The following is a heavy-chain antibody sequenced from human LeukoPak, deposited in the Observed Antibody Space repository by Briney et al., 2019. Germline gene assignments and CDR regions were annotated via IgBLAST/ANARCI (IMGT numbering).Heavy chain of an antibody. Sequence: QPGGSLRLSCAASGFTFSSYGMHWVRQAPGKGLEWVAVISYDGSNKYYADSVKGRFTISRDNSKNTLYLQMNSLRAEDTAVYYCAKVTIAVALDYWGQGTLVTVSS. CDR2: ISYDGSNK. CDR1: GFTFSSYG. CDR3: AKVTIAVALDY. J-gene: IGHJ4*02. V-gene: IGHV3-30*18. D-gene: IGHD6-19*01.